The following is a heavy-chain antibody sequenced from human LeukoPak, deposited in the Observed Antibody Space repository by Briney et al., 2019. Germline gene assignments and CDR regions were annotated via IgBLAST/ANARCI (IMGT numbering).Heavy chain of an antibody. CDR1: AFTFTSYS. CDR3: AKCPYSSGYYYPFDY. J-gene: IGHJ4*02. CDR2: ITGSGGST. D-gene: IGHD3-22*01. Sequence: GGSLTLSCPVYAFTFTSYSISWVRQLQRNGLEWVSAITGSGGSTYYTNSVTGRLTISRDNSKNSPYMRMNSMRAAHTAVYYCAKCPYSSGYYYPFDYWGQGTLVTVSS. V-gene: IGHV3-23*01.